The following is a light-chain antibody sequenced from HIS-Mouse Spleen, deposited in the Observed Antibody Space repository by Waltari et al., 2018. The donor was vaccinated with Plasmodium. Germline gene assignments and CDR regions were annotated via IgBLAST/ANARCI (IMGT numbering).Light chain of an antibody. CDR1: ALPKKY. V-gene: IGLV3-10*01. CDR2: EDS. J-gene: IGLJ3*02. Sequence: SYELTQPPSVSVSPGQTARITCSGDALPKKYAYWYQQKSGQAPVLCIYEDSKRPSGIPERFSGSSSGTMATVTISGAQVEDEADYYCYSTDSSGNHRVFGGGTKLTVL. CDR3: YSTDSSGNHRV.